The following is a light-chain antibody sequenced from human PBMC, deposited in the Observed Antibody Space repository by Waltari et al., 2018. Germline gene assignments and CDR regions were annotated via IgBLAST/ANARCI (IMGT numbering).Light chain of an antibody. CDR1: SSDVGGYNY. Sequence: QSALTQPASVSGSPGQSIAISCTGTSSDVGGYNYVSWYQQHPGKAPKLMIHEVSNRPSGISHGFAGSKSGNTASRTISGLQAEDEAHYYCSSYIVSRTTWVFGGGTKLTVL. CDR2: EVS. J-gene: IGLJ3*02. V-gene: IGLV2-14*01. CDR3: SSYIVSRTTWV.